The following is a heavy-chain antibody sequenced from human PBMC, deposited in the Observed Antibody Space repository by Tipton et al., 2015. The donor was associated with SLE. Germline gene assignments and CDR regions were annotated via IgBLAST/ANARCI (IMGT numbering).Heavy chain of an antibody. CDR2: INHSGST. J-gene: IGHJ6*02. CDR3: ACIPAAAGRTIPRYYYTVDV. Sequence: TLSLTCAVYGGSFSGYYWSWIRQPPGKGLEWIGEINHSGSTNDNPSLRSRVIMSVDTSKNQFSLKLKSVTAADTAIYYCACIPAAAGRTIPRYYYTVDVWGQGTKVTVSS. V-gene: IGHV4-34*01. D-gene: IGHD6-13*01. CDR1: GGSFSGYY.